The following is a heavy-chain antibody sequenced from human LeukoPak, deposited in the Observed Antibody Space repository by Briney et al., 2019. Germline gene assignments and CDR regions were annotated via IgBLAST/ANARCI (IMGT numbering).Heavy chain of an antibody. V-gene: IGHV1-46*01. CDR1: GYTFTSYY. CDR2: INPSGGSA. J-gene: IGHJ4*02. CDR3: ARDDHGGDSDY. D-gene: IGHD4-23*01. Sequence: GASVKVSCKASGYTFTSYYMHWVRQAPGQGLEWMGIINPSGGSASYAQKFQGRVTMTGDTSTTTVYMELSSLRSEDTAVYYCARDDHGGDSDYWGQGTLVTVSS.